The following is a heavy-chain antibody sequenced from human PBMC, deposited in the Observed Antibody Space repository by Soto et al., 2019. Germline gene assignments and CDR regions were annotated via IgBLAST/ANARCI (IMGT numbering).Heavy chain of an antibody. CDR3: ARPQTASHYDFGMDV. V-gene: IGHV1-46*01. J-gene: IGHJ6*02. CDR1: GYTFTSYY. CDR2: INPSGTTT. D-gene: IGHD2-2*01. Sequence: QVQLVQSGAEVKKPGASVKVSCKASGYTFTSYYMHWVRQAPGQGLEWMGIINPSGTTTDYAQKFQGRVTMTRDTSTSTYDMELSSLRSEDTAVYYWARPQTASHYDFGMDVWGQGTTVTVS.